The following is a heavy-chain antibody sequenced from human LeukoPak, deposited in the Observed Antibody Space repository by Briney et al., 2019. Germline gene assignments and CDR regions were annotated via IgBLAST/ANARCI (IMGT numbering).Heavy chain of an antibody. CDR3: AKDHRVATEPYYFDY. CDR2: ISGSGGST. J-gene: IGHJ4*02. D-gene: IGHD1-14*01. Sequence: AGGSLRLSCAASGFTFSSYAMSWVRQAPGKGLEWVSAISGSGGSTYYADSVKGRFTISRDNSKNTLYLQMNSLRAEDTAVYYCAKDHRVATEPYYFDYWGQGTLVTVSS. V-gene: IGHV3-23*01. CDR1: GFTFSSYA.